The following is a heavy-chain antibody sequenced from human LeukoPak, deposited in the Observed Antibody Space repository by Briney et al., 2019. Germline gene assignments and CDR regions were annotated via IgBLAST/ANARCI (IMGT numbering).Heavy chain of an antibody. V-gene: IGHV4-39*01. CDR1: GGSISSSIYH. Sequence: PSETLSLTCTVSGGSISSSIYHWGWIRQPPGKGLEYIGTFYYSGSTYYNPSLKSRLTISVDTSKNQFSLKVSSVTAADTAVYYCARHEWNLHSYYFDYWGQGTLVTVSS. D-gene: IGHD1-26*01. CDR3: ARHEWNLHSYYFDY. J-gene: IGHJ4*02. CDR2: FYYSGST.